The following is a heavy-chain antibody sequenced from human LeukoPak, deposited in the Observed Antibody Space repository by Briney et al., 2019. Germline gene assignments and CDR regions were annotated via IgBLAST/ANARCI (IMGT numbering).Heavy chain of an antibody. V-gene: IGHV1-3*04. CDR3: ARPGASSPGNWFAS. Sequence: RASVKVSCKASGHTFTNHAMHWVRQAPGQGLEWMGWINTADGNTKYSQKFQGRVTITRDTSASIVYLELTGLRSEDTAVYYCARPGASSPGNWFASWGQGTLVTVSS. J-gene: IGHJ5*01. CDR2: INTADGNT. CDR1: GHTFTNHA. D-gene: IGHD6-13*01.